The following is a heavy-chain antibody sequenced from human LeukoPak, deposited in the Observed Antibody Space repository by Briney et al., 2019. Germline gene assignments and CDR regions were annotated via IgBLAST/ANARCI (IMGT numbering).Heavy chain of an antibody. CDR1: GFTVSSNY. V-gene: IGHV3-53*01. D-gene: IGHD3-22*01. Sequence: GGSLRLSCAASGFTVSSNYMSWVRQAPGKGLEWVSVIYSGGSTYYADSVKGRFTISRDNSKNTLYLQMNSLRAEETAVYYCARNHYDWLGTAAFDIWGQGTMVTVSS. CDR2: IYSGGST. J-gene: IGHJ3*02. CDR3: ARNHYDWLGTAAFDI.